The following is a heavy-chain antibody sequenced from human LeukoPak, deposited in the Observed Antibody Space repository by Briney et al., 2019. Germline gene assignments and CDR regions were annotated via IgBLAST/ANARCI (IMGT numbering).Heavy chain of an antibody. J-gene: IGHJ6*02. CDR3: VRGGSRYGNRYYYYGMDV. Sequence: GGSLRLSCATSGFTFSDYYMSWIRQAPGKGLDWVSYISNSGADKPCADSVKGRFTISRDNAKNSLYLQMHSLRAEDTAVYYCVRGGSRYGNRYYYYGMDVWGQGTTVIVSS. V-gene: IGHV3-11*01. CDR1: GFTFSDYY. D-gene: IGHD5-18*01. CDR2: ISNSGADK.